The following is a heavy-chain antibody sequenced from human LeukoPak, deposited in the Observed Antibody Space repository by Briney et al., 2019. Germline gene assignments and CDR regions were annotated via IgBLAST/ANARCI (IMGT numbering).Heavy chain of an antibody. V-gene: IGHV3-48*01. Sequence: PGGSLRLSCAASGFTFSSYSMNWVRQAPGKGLEWVSYISSSSSTIYYADSVKGRFTISRDNAKNSLYLQMNSLRAEDTAVYYCAREFYGSGSSDVWGQGTTITVSS. J-gene: IGHJ6*02. CDR1: GFTFSSYS. D-gene: IGHD3-10*01. CDR2: ISSSSSTI. CDR3: AREFYGSGSSDV.